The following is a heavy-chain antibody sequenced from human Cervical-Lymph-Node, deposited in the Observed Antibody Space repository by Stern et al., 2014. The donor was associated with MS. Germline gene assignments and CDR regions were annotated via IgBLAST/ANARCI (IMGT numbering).Heavy chain of an antibody. CDR3: ARIGPYYDSRGYSLDVFDF. CDR1: GFSFSDHY. Sequence: VQLVESGGGFVQPGGSLRLFCATSGFSFSDHYIDWVRQAPGKGLQWSGRIRSKAHTYTTACAASVRGRFTSSRDDSKNTAYLQMNSLKVEDTAVYYCARIGPYYDSRGYSLDVFDFWGQGTVVTVSS. D-gene: IGHD3-22*01. J-gene: IGHJ3*01. CDR2: IRSKAHTYTT. V-gene: IGHV3-72*01.